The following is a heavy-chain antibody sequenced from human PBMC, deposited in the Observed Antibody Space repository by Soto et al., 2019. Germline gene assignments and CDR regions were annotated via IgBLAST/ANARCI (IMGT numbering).Heavy chain of an antibody. Sequence: SETLSLTCTVSGGSISSSSYYWGWIRQPPGKGLEWIGSIYYSGSTHYNPSLKSRVTKSVDMSKNQFSLNLSSVTAADTAVYYCARAKVGATFLFDYWGQGTLVTVSS. CDR1: GGSISSSSYY. J-gene: IGHJ4*02. V-gene: IGHV4-39*01. D-gene: IGHD1-26*01. CDR3: ARAKVGATFLFDY. CDR2: IYYSGST.